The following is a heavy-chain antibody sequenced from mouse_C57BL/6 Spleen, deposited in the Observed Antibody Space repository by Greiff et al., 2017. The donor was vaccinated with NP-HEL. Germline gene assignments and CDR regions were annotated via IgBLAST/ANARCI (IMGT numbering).Heavy chain of an antibody. J-gene: IGHJ2*01. CDR2: IHPNSGST. D-gene: IGHD1-1*01. CDR1: GYTFTSYW. CDR3: ARGGYGSLYYFDY. V-gene: IGHV1-64*01. Sequence: QVQLQQSGAELVKPGASVKLSCKASGYTFTSYWMHWVKQRPGQGLEWIGMIHPNSGSTNYNEKFKSKATLTVDKSSSTAYMQLSSLTSEDSAVYYCARGGYGSLYYFDYWGQGTTLTVSS.